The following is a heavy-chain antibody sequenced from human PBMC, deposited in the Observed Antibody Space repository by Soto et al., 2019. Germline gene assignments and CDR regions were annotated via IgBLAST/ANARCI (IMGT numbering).Heavy chain of an antibody. Sequence: GSLRLSCAASGFTFNAHGMHWVRQPPGKGLEYVSAVTPAGDRTYYAESVKGRFTISRDNSKNTLYLQMGSLRADDMAVYYCARVFGDSGGFYYDHWGQGIPVTVSS. CDR3: ARVFGDSGGFYYDH. J-gene: IGHJ4*02. V-gene: IGHV3-64*02. CDR1: GFTFNAHG. D-gene: IGHD3-22*01. CDR2: VTPAGDRT.